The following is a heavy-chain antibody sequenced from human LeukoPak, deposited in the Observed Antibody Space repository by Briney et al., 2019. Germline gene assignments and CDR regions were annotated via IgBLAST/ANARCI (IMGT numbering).Heavy chain of an antibody. Sequence: SETLSLTCAVYGGSFSGYYWSWIRQPPGKGLEWIGEINHSGSTNYNPSLKSRVTISVDTSKNQFSLKLSSVTAADTAVYHCAREKTYSSSSIDYWGQGTLVTVSS. CDR1: GGSFSGYY. CDR2: INHSGST. J-gene: IGHJ4*02. V-gene: IGHV4-34*01. CDR3: AREKTYSSSSIDY. D-gene: IGHD6-6*01.